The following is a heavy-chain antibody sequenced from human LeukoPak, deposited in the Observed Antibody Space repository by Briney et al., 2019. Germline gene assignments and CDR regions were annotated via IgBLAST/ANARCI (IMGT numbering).Heavy chain of an antibody. Sequence: SETLSLTCTVSGDSMTTHHWNWIRQTPGKGLEWIGYVFDSGRTKENPSLKSRVTLSADTSKNQLSLRLSSVTAADTAVYYCARDDRRGDYYYYGMDVWGQGTTVTVSS. CDR3: ARDDRRGDYYYYGMDV. CDR1: GDSMTTHH. J-gene: IGHJ6*02. D-gene: IGHD3-10*01. V-gene: IGHV4-59*11. CDR2: VFDSGRT.